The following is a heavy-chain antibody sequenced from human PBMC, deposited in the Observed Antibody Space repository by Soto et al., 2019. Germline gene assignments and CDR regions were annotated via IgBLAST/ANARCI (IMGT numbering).Heavy chain of an antibody. J-gene: IGHJ4*02. Sequence: AASVKVSCKASGGTFSSYAISWVRQAPGQGLEWMGGIIPIFGTANYAQKFQGRVTITADESTSTAYMELSSLRSEDTAVYYCARDRGQLVREDYFDYWGQGTLVTVSS. V-gene: IGHV1-69*13. CDR3: ARDRGQLVREDYFDY. CDR2: IIPIFGTA. CDR1: GGTFSSYA. D-gene: IGHD6-6*01.